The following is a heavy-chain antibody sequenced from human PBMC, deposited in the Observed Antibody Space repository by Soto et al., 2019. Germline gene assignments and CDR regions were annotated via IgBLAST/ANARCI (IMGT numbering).Heavy chain of an antibody. CDR2: IYYSGST. Sequence: SETLSLTCTVSGGSSSSGDYYWSLIRQPPGKGLEWIGYIYYSGSTYYNPSLKSRVTISVDTSKNQFSLKLSSVTAADTAVYYCARANSGGETYYYDSSGYLDYWGQGTLVTVSS. D-gene: IGHD3-22*01. CDR3: ARANSGGETYYYDSSGYLDY. CDR1: GGSSSSGDYY. V-gene: IGHV4-30-4*01. J-gene: IGHJ4*02.